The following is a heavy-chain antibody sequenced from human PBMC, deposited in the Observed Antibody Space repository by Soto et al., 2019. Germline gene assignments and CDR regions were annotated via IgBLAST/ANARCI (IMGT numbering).Heavy chain of an antibody. Sequence: GALRLSCAASGFTFSSYAMSWVRQAPGKGLEWVSAISGSGGSTYYADSVKGRFTISRDNSKNTLYLQMNSLRAEDTAVYYCAKSHYYDSSGYYSYYYYYYGMDVWGQGTTVTVSS. CDR1: GFTFSSYA. J-gene: IGHJ6*02. V-gene: IGHV3-23*01. CDR3: AKSHYYDSSGYYSYYYYYYGMDV. CDR2: ISGSGGST. D-gene: IGHD3-22*01.